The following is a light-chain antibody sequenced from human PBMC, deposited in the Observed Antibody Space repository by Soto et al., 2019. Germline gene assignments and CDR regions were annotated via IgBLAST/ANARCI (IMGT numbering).Light chain of an antibody. CDR2: VNT. V-gene: IGLV1-40*01. Sequence: QSVLTQPPSVSGAPGQRVTISCTGSSSNIGAGYDVLWYQQLPGTAPKLLIYVNTNRPSGVPDRFSGSKSGTSASLAITGLQAEDEADYYCQSYDSSLSGSHVVFGGGTKLTVL. J-gene: IGLJ2*01. CDR3: QSYDSSLSGSHVV. CDR1: SSNIGAGYD.